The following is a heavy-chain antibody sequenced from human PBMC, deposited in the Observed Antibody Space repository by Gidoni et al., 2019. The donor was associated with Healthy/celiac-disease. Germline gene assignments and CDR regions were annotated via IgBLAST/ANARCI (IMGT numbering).Heavy chain of an antibody. CDR2: INPNSGGT. D-gene: IGHD3-22*01. CDR1: GYTFTGYY. Sequence: QVQLVQSGAEVKKPGASVKVSCKASGYTFTGYYMHWVRQAPGQGLEWMGWINPNSGGTNYAQKFQGWVTMTRDTSISTAYMELSRLRSDDTAVYYCARAKYYYDSSGYYYLDYWGQGTLVTVSS. CDR3: ARAKYYYDSSGYYYLDY. J-gene: IGHJ4*02. V-gene: IGHV1-2*04.